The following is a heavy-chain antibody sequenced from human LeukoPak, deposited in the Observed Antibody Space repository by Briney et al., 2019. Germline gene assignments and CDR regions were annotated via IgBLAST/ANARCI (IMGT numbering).Heavy chain of an antibody. D-gene: IGHD2-2*01. CDR3: ARRRHQYNWFDP. CDR2: MNPNSGNT. V-gene: IGHV1-8*01. Sequence: ASVKVSCKASGYTFTSYDINWVRQATGQGLEWMGWMNPNSGNTGYAQKFQGRVTMTRNTSISTAYMELSSLRSEDTAVYYCARRRHQYNWFDPWGQGTLVTVSS. CDR1: GYTFTSYD. J-gene: IGHJ5*02.